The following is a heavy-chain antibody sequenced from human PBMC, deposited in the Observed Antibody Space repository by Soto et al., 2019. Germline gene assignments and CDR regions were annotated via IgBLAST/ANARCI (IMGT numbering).Heavy chain of an antibody. CDR2: IIPIFGTA. Sequence: SVKVSCKASGGTFSSYAISWVRQAPGQGLEWMGGIIPIFGTANYAQKFQGRVTITTDTSTSTAYMELRSLRSDDTAVYYCKRTFNVFWRGYYSPEGSGGMGVGGKGTRVTVSS. CDR3: KRTFNVFWRGYYSPEGSGGMGV. J-gene: IGHJ6*04. V-gene: IGHV1-69*05. CDR1: GGTFSSYA. D-gene: IGHD3-3*01.